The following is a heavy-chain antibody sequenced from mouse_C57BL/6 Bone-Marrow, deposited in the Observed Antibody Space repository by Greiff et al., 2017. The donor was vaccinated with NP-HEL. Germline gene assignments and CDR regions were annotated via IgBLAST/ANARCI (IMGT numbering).Heavy chain of an antibody. J-gene: IGHJ4*01. CDR1: GYAFSSSW. CDR3: ARRGDYYAMYY. CDR2: IYPGDGDT. Sequence: QVTLKVSGPELVKPGASVKISCKASGYAFSSSWMNWVKQRPGKGLEWIGRIYPGDGDTNYNGKFKGKATLTADKSSSTAYMQLSSLTSEDSAVYFCARRGDYYAMYYWGQGTSVTVSS. V-gene: IGHV1-82*01.